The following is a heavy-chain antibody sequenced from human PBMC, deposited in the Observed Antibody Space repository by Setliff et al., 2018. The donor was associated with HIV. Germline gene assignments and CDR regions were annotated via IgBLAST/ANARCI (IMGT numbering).Heavy chain of an antibody. V-gene: IGHV4-59*11. CDR1: GGSISSLY. D-gene: IGHD3-22*01. CDR3: ARAGYYGSTSYWEYFQY. CDR2: IHYSGTT. J-gene: IGHJ1*01. Sequence: SETLSLTCSVSGGSISSLYWSWVRQPPGKGLEWIGSIHYSGTTNYNPSLKSRVTVSVDTSKNQFSLKLSSVTAADTAVYYCARAGYYGSTSYWEYFQYWGQGTLVTVSS.